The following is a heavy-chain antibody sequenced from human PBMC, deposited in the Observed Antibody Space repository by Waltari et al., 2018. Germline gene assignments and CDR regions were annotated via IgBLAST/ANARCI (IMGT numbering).Heavy chain of an antibody. J-gene: IGHJ4*02. V-gene: IGHV1-46*01. CDR2: INPSGGIT. Sequence: QVQLVQSGAEVKKPGASVKVSCKASGYTFTSYYMHWVRQAPGQGLEWMGIINPSGGITSYAQKFQGRVTMTRDTSTSTVYMELSSLRSEDTAVYYCARDGPSPTTVTAPHYWGQGTLVTVSS. CDR1: GYTFTSYY. D-gene: IGHD4-4*01. CDR3: ARDGPSPTTVTAPHY.